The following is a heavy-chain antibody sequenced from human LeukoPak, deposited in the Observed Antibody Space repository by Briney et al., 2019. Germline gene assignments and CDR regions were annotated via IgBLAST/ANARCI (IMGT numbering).Heavy chain of an antibody. V-gene: IGHV4-59*01. CDR3: ARLTGYRIESAFDI. J-gene: IGHJ3*02. CDR1: GVSFSGYY. D-gene: IGHD3-9*01. Sequence: SETLSLTCAVYGVSFSGYYWSWIRQPPGKGLEWIGYIYYSGSTNYNPSLKSRVTISVDTSKNHFSLKLSSVTAADTAVYYCARLTGYRIESAFDIWGQGTMVTVSS. CDR2: IYYSGST.